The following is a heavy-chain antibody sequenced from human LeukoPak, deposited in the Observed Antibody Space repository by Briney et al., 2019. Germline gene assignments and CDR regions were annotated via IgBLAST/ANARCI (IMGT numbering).Heavy chain of an antibody. CDR2: ISSSSSYI. D-gene: IGHD2-21*01. Sequence: GGSLRLSCAASGFTFSSYSMNWVRQAPGKGLEWVSSISSSSSYIYYADSVKGRFTISRDNAKNSLYLQMNSLRAEDTAVYYCAKYCGGDCYGMDVWGQGTTVTVSS. CDR1: GFTFSSYS. J-gene: IGHJ6*02. CDR3: AKYCGGDCYGMDV. V-gene: IGHV3-21*01.